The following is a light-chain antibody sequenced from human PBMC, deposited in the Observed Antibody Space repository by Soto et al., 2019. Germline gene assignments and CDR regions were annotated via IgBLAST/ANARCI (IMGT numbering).Light chain of an antibody. V-gene: IGKV1-5*03. CDR1: KSISKW. Sequence: DIQMTQSPSTLSASVGDGVTITCRASKSISKWLAWYQQKPGTAPKFLIYEASILEGGVPSRFSGSGSGTEFTLTISSLQPDDSATYYWQQYNTYSPTFGQGTKVEI. J-gene: IGKJ1*01. CDR3: QQYNTYSPT. CDR2: EAS.